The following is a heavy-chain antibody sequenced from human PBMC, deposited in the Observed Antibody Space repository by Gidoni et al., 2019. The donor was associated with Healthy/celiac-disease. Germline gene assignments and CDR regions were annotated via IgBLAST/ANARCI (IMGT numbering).Heavy chain of an antibody. D-gene: IGHD4-17*01. CDR3: AREPDYGDNEGVFWD. CDR2: INHSGST. J-gene: IGHJ4*02. CDR1: GGSFSGYY. V-gene: IGHV4-34*01. Sequence: QVQLQQWGAGLLKPSETLSLTCAVYGGSFSGYYWSWIRQPPGKGLAWIGEINHSGSTNYNPSLKSRVTISVDTSKNQFSLKLSSVTAADTAVYYCAREPDYGDNEGVFWDWGQGTLVTVSS.